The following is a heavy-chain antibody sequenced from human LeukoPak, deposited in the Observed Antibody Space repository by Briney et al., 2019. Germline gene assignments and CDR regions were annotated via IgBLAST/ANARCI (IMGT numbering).Heavy chain of an antibody. CDR2: IGVFNGNR. D-gene: IGHD1-26*01. Sequence: ASVKVSCKTSGYTFSRYGFSWVRQAPGQGLEWIGWIGVFNGNRNYAKSVQGRITLTADTSTNTTYMELRSLASDDTAVYFCGRDWDWHVQFWGQGTLITVSS. CDR1: GYTFSRYG. CDR3: GRDWDWHVQF. J-gene: IGHJ4*02. V-gene: IGHV1-18*01.